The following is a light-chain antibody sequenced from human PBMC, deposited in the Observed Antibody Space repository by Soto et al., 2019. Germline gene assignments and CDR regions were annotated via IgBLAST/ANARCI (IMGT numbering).Light chain of an antibody. CDR3: QQYNNWPLT. J-gene: IGKJ5*01. CDR1: QSISSN. CDR2: GAS. Sequence: DIVMTQSPATLSVSPGERATLSCRASQSISSNLAWYQHKPGQAPRLLIDGASTRATGISARFSGSGSGTEFTLTISSLQSGDLAVYYCQQYNNWPLTFGQGTRLEIK. V-gene: IGKV3-15*01.